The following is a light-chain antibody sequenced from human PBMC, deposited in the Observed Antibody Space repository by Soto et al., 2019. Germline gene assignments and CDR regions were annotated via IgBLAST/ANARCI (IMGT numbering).Light chain of an antibody. CDR1: SSDVGGYNY. J-gene: IGLJ1*01. V-gene: IGLV2-11*01. CDR3: CSYAGRYTYV. CDR2: DVS. Sequence: QSVLTQPRSVSGSPGQSVTISCSGTSSDVGGYNYVSWYQQHPGKAPKLMIYDVSKRPSGVPDRFSGSKSGKTASLTISGLQAEDEADYYCCSYAGRYTYVFGTGTKGTVL.